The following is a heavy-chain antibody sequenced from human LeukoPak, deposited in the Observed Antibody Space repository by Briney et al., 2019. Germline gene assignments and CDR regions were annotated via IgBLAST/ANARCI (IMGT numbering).Heavy chain of an antibody. J-gene: IGHJ6*02. CDR3: ARDSRVAAIYYYYGMDV. CDR2: IIPILGIA. Sequence: SVKVSWKASGGTFSSYAISWVRQAPGQGLEWMGRIIPILGIANYAQKFQGRVTITADKSTSTAYMELSSLRSEDTAVYYCARDSRVAAIYYYYGMDVWGQGTTVTVSS. V-gene: IGHV1-69*04. CDR1: GGTFSSYA. D-gene: IGHD2-15*01.